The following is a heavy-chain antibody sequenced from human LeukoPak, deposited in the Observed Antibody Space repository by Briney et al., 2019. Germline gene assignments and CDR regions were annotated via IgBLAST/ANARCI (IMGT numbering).Heavy chain of an antibody. Sequence: PGRSLRLSCAASGFTFSSYGMHWVRQASGKGLEWVAVIWYDGSNKYYADSVKGRFTISRDNSKNTLYLQMNSLRAEDTAVYYCARDDIPDAFDIWGQGTMVTVSS. CDR3: ARDDIPDAFDI. CDR2: IWYDGSNK. CDR1: GFTFSSYG. V-gene: IGHV3-33*01. D-gene: IGHD2-15*01. J-gene: IGHJ3*02.